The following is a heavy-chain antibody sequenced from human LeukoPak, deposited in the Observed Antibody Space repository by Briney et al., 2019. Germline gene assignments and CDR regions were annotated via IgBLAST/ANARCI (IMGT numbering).Heavy chain of an antibody. CDR2: IYYSGST. CDR3: AKGDDIFWVLYYGMDV. CDR1: GGSISSYY. D-gene: IGHD3-9*01. Sequence: SETLSLTCTVSGGSISSYYWSWIRQPPGKGLEWIGYIYYSGSTNYNPSLKSRVTISVDTSKNQFSLKLSSVTAADTAVYYCAKGDDIFWVLYYGMDVWGQGTTVTVSS. J-gene: IGHJ6*02. V-gene: IGHV4-59*01.